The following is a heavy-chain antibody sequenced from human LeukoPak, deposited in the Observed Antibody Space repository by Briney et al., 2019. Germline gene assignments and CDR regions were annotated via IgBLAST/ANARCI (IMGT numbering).Heavy chain of an antibody. Sequence: PGGSLRLSCAASGFTFSDYWMSWMRQAPGKGLEWVANIKYDGSEEYNVDSVKGRFTISRDNAENSLYLQLSSLRVEDTAVYYCRSGGAAPGSFDNWGQGTLVTVSP. V-gene: IGHV3-7*01. J-gene: IGHJ4*02. CDR3: RSGGAAPGSFDN. D-gene: IGHD6-13*01. CDR2: IKYDGSEE. CDR1: GFTFSDYW.